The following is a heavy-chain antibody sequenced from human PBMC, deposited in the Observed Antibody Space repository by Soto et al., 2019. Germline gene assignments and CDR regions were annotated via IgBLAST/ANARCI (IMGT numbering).Heavy chain of an antibody. D-gene: IGHD2-2*01. V-gene: IGHV1-2*04. Sequence: ASVKVSCKASGYTFTGYYMHWVRQAPGQGLEWMGWINPNSGGTNYAQKFQGWVTMTRDTSISTAYMELSRLRSDDTAVYYCARSLVVPAATSDYSNHDAKTDYYYYMDVWGKGTTVTVSS. CDR2: INPNSGGT. CDR1: GYTFTGYY. J-gene: IGHJ6*03. CDR3: ARSLVVPAATSDYSNHDAKTDYYYYMDV.